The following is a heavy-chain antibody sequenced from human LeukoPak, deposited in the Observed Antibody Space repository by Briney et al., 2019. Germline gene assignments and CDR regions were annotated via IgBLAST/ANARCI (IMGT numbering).Heavy chain of an antibody. Sequence: QAGGSLTLSCAASGFIFTSYSMNWLRQAPGKGLEGVSYISSSSSTIYYADSVKGRFTISRDNAKNSLYLQMNSLRAEDTAVYYCARQRAGFTVTTSDYWGQGTLVTVSS. V-gene: IGHV3-48*01. CDR1: GFIFTSYS. J-gene: IGHJ4*02. D-gene: IGHD4-17*01. CDR2: ISSSSSTI. CDR3: ARQRAGFTVTTSDY.